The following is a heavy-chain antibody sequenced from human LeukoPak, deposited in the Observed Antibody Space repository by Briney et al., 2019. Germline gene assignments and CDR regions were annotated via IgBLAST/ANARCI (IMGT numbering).Heavy chain of an antibody. J-gene: IGHJ6*03. CDR3: ARQRGYSYGYDYYYYYYMDV. D-gene: IGHD5-18*01. Sequence: GGSLRLSCSASGFTFTTYGMNWVRQAPGKGLEWVSGIGGSGTRTYYADSVKGRFTISRDNSKNTLYLQMNSLRAEDTAVYYCARQRGYSYGYDYYYYYYMDVWGKGTTVTVSS. CDR2: IGGSGTRT. V-gene: IGHV3-23*01. CDR1: GFTFTTYG.